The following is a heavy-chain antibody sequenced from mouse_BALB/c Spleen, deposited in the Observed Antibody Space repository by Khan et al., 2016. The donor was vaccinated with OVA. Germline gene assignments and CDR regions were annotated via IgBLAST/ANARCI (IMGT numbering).Heavy chain of an antibody. Sequence: EVQLQESGPGLVKPSQSLSLTCTITGYSITSNYAWNWIRQFPGNKLEWMGYISYSGSTSYNPSLKSLISITRNTSKHQFFLMLNSVTTDDTTKYYCTRQNYYGYAVDYWGQGTSVTVSS. CDR1: GYSITSNYA. CDR3: TRQNYYGYAVDY. CDR2: ISYSGST. J-gene: IGHJ4*01. D-gene: IGHD1-1*01. V-gene: IGHV3-2*02.